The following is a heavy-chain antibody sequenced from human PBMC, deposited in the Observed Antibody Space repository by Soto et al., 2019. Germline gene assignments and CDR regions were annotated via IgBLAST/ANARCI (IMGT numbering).Heavy chain of an antibody. J-gene: IGHJ6*02. CDR1: GFTFSSYA. V-gene: IGHV3-23*01. CDR2: ISGSGGST. CDR3: AKLQYYDFWSGYETYYYYYGMDV. Sequence: GGSLRLSCAASGFTFSSYAMSWVRQAPGKGLEWVSAISGSGGSTYYADSVKGRFTISRDNSKNTLYLQMNSLRAEDTAVYYCAKLQYYDFWSGYETYYYYYGMDVWGQGTTVTVSS. D-gene: IGHD3-3*01.